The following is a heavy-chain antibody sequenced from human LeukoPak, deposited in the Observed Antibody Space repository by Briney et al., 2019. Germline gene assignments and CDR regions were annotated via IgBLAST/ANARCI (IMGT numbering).Heavy chain of an antibody. CDR2: ISAHNSNT. J-gene: IGHJ4*02. CDR1: GYTFSTYA. D-gene: IGHD6-6*01. V-gene: IGHV1-18*01. CDR3: ARQFSSEHPDFDY. Sequence: ASVKVSCKASGYTFSTYAITWVRQAPGQGLEWMGWISAHNSNTNYAQNFQGRVTMTTDTSTSTVYMELRSLRSDDTAVYYCARQFSSEHPDFDYWGQGTLVTVSP.